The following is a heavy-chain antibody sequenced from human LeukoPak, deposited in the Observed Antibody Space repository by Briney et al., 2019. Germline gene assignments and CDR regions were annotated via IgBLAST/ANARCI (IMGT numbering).Heavy chain of an antibody. CDR1: GGPISSGGYY. CDR3: ARVGSSSWYFDP. D-gene: IGHD6-13*01. V-gene: IGHV4-31*03. Sequence: SETLSLTCTVSGGPISSGGYYWSWIRQHPGKGLEWIGYIYYSGSTYYNPSLKSRVTISVDTSKNQFSLKLSSVTAADTAVYYCARVGSSSWYFDPWGQGTLVTVPS. J-gene: IGHJ5*02. CDR2: IYYSGST.